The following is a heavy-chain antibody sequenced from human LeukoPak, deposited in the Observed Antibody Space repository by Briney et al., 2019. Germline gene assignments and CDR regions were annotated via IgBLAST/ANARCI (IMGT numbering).Heavy chain of an antibody. V-gene: IGHV1-2*06. CDR1: GYTFTGYY. Sequence: ASVKVSCKASGYTFTGYYMHWVRQAPGQGLEWMGRINPNSGGTNYAQKFQGRVTMTRGTSISTAYMELSRLRSDDTAVYYCARDLYPGYYYYYMDVWGKGTTVTVSS. CDR3: ARDLYPGYYYYYMDV. J-gene: IGHJ6*03. D-gene: IGHD3-16*02. CDR2: INPNSGGT.